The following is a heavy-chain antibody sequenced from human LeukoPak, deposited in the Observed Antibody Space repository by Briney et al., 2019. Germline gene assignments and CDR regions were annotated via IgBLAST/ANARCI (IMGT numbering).Heavy chain of an antibody. D-gene: IGHD3-3*01. J-gene: IGHJ3*02. V-gene: IGHV4-39*01. CDR1: GGSISSSSYY. CDR2: IYYSGST. Sequence: SETLSLTCTVPGGSISSSSYYWGWIRQPPGKGLEWIGSIYYSGSTYYNPSLKSRVTISVDTSKNQFSLKLSSVTAADTAVYYCARRGYDFWSGYHGEAFDIWGQGTMVTVSS. CDR3: ARRGYDFWSGYHGEAFDI.